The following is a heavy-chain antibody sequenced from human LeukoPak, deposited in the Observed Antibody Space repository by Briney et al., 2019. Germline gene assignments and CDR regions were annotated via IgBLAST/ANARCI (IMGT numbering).Heavy chain of an antibody. CDR2: ISSSGNII. J-gene: IGHJ1*01. CDR1: GFTFRRYE. Sequence: GGSLRLSCAASGFTFRRYEMNWVRQAPGKGLEWIAYISSSGNIIYYSDSVKGRFTISRDNANSSLYLQMNSLSAEDTAVYYCAREGSSDNDDYYHNPEYLQHWGQGTLVTVSS. D-gene: IGHD3-10*01. V-gene: IGHV3-48*03. CDR3: AREGSSDNDDYYHNPEYLQH.